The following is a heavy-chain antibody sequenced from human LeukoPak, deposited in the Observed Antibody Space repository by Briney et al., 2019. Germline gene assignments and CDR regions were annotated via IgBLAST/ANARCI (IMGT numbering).Heavy chain of an antibody. V-gene: IGHV1-69*04. Sequence: AASVKVSCKASGGTFSTDANSWVRQAPGPGLEWMGRVIPYLGIIDYTQKFQGRITISADKSTSTAYMQMNSLTSEDAAVYYCARDTAVAPRSNWFDPWGQGTLVTVSS. D-gene: IGHD6-19*01. CDR2: VIPYLGII. CDR3: ARDTAVAPRSNWFDP. CDR1: GGTFSTDA. J-gene: IGHJ5*02.